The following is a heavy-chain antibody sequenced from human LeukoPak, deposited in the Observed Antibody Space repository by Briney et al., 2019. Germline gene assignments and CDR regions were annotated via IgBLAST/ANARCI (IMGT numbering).Heavy chain of an antibody. CDR2: IKQDGSEK. CDR3: ARAISQITIFGVVIDWFDP. CDR1: GFTFSSYW. V-gene: IGHV3-7*01. Sequence: GGSLRLSCAASGFTFSSYWMSWVRQAPGKGLEWVANIKQDGSEKYYVDSVKGRFTISRDNAKNSLYLQMNSLGAEDTAVYYCARAISQITIFGVVIDWFDPWGQGTLVTVSS. D-gene: IGHD3-3*01. J-gene: IGHJ5*02.